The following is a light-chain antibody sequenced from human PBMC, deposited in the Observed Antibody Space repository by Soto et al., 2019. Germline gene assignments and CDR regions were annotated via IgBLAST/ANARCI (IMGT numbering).Light chain of an antibody. V-gene: IGKV3-20*01. Sequence: EIVLTQSPGTLSLSPGERATISCRASQSVSSSQLAWYQQKPSQGPGRHLQGASSRATDIPDRSSGSGSGTDFTLTITRLEPEDFAVYYCQQYGSSPISFGQGTRLEI. J-gene: IGKJ5*01. CDR3: QQYGSSPIS. CDR1: QSVSSSQ. CDR2: GAS.